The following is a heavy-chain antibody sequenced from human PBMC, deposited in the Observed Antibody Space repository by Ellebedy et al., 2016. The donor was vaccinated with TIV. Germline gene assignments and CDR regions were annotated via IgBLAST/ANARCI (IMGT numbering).Heavy chain of an antibody. CDR1: GYTFTNYH. CDR3: ARDRGKGAVVVLAPMFPTARYFYGMDV. Sequence: ASVKVSXXASGYTFTNYHMHWVREAPGQGLEWLGIINPSGGSTRYAQKFQGRVTMTRDTSTNTVYMDLGSLRAEDTAVYYCARDRGKGAVVVLAPMFPTARYFYGMDVWGQGTTVTFSS. CDR2: INPSGGST. D-gene: IGHD2-15*01. J-gene: IGHJ6*01. V-gene: IGHV1-46*01.